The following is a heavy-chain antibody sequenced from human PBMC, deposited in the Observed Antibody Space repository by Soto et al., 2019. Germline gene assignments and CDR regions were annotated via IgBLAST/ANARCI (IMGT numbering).Heavy chain of an antibody. CDR1: GFSFGTYV. J-gene: IGHJ3*02. CDR2: ISGSGGRV. CDR3: AMTRLYDTGTNDYHRDALDI. V-gene: IGHV3-23*01. D-gene: IGHD3-22*01. Sequence: PGGSLELSCAASGFSFGTYVMDWVRQAPGKRLESVSGISGSGGRVYSADSVKGRFTISRDNSRNTLYLQMNSLRAEDTAIYYCAMTRLYDTGTNDYHRDALDIWGQGTQVTVSS.